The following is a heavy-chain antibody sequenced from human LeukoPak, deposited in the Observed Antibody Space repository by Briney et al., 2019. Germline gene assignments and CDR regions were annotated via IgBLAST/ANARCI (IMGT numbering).Heavy chain of an antibody. CDR2: IYTSGST. Sequence: PSETLSLTCTVSGGSISSGSYYWSWIRQPAGKGLEWIGRIYTSGSTNYNPSLKSRVTISVDTSKNQFSLKLSSVTAADTAVYYCARDGSSTPHDAFDIWGQGTMVTVSS. D-gene: IGHD1-26*01. CDR3: ARDGSSTPHDAFDI. J-gene: IGHJ3*02. V-gene: IGHV4-61*02. CDR1: GGSISSGSYY.